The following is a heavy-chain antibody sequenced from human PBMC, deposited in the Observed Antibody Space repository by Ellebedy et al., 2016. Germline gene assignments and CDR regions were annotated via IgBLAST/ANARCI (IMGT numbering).Heavy chain of an antibody. J-gene: IGHJ2*01. Sequence: GSLRLSXSVSGGSINNFYWSWIRQPPGKGLEWIGFIYFGGSTRYNPSLKSRVTISEDTSKNQISLKLTSVTAADTAVYYCARDPGGHWYLDLWGRGTLVTVSS. D-gene: IGHD3-16*01. V-gene: IGHV4-59*01. CDR2: IYFGGST. CDR3: ARDPGGHWYLDL. CDR1: GGSINNFY.